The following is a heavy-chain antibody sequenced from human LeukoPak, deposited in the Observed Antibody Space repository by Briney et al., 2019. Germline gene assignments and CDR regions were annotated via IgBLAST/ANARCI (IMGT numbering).Heavy chain of an antibody. J-gene: IGHJ4*02. Sequence: SGKSLRLACAASGFTFGSYAMTWVRQAPGKGLEWVSTITGGGENAYYADSMGGRFTISRDNSKTTLHLQMNGLRDEDTAVYYCAKVLTGSQDYWGQGTLVTVSS. V-gene: IGHV3-23*01. CDR3: AKVLTGSQDY. CDR2: ITGGGENA. D-gene: IGHD7-27*01. CDR1: GFTFGSYA.